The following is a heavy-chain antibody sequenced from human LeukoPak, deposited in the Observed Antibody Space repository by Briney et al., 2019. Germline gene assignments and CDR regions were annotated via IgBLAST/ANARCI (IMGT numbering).Heavy chain of an antibody. D-gene: IGHD3-22*01. J-gene: IGHJ4*02. CDR2: INHSGST. V-gene: IGHV4-34*01. CDR1: GGSFSGYY. CDR3: ARHRPRYYYDSSGSPRTYYFDY. Sequence: SETLSLTCAVYGGSFSGYYWSWIRQPPGKGLEWIGEINHSGSTNYNPSLKSRVTISVDTSKNQFSLKLSSVTAADTAVYYCARHRPRYYYDSSGSPRTYYFDYWGQGTLVTASS.